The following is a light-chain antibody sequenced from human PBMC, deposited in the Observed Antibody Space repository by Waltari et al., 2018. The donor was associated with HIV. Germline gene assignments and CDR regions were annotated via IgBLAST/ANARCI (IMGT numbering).Light chain of an antibody. CDR1: QRLEDSAGEAY. V-gene: IGKV2-30*01. CDR3: MQGTHWPPIT. J-gene: IGKJ5*01. CDR2: RVS. Sequence: DAVMTQSPLSLPVTLGAPASIPCRSSQRLEDSAGEAYLYWFQQRPGQSPRRLIYRVSYRDSGVPDRFSGSGSGTDFTLKITRVEAEDIGIYYCMQGTHWPPITFGQGTRLEIK.